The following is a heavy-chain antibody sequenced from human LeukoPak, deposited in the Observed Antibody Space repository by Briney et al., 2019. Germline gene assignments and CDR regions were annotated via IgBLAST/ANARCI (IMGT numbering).Heavy chain of an antibody. V-gene: IGHV3-11*04. CDR2: ISSSGSTI. CDR3: ARDAVSAAMKINNYYYYMDV. CDR1: GFTFSDYY. D-gene: IGHD2-2*01. Sequence: GGSLRLSCAASGFTFSDYYMSWIRQAPGKGLEWVSYISSSGSTIYYADSVKGRFTISRDNSKNTLYLQMNSLRADDTAVYYCARDAVSAAMKINNYYYYMDVWGKGTTVTVSS. J-gene: IGHJ6*03.